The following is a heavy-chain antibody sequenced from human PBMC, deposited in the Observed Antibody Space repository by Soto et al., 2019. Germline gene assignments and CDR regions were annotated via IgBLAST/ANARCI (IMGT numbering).Heavy chain of an antibody. D-gene: IGHD2-15*01. CDR2: IYYSGST. CDR3: ARGGGKVSYYYYGMDV. J-gene: IGHJ6*02. CDR1: GGSISSGDYY. V-gene: IGHV4-30-4*01. Sequence: SETLSLSCTVSGGSISSGDYYWSWIRQPPGKGLEWIGYIYYSGSTYYNPSLKSRVTISVDTSKNQFSLKLSSVTAADTAVYYCARGGGKVSYYYYGMDVWGQGTTVTVSS.